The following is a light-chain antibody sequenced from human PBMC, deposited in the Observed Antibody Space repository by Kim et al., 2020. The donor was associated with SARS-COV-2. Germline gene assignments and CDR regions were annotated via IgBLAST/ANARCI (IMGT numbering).Light chain of an antibody. CDR1: KLGDKY. V-gene: IGLV3-1*01. J-gene: IGLJ1*01. CDR2: RDN. CDR3: QAWDSSIYV. Sequence: ASPGQTASITCSGEKLGDKYASWYQQKPGQSPVVVIFRDNRRPSGIPERFSGSNSGNTATLTISGTQAMDEADYYCQAWDSSIYVFGTGTKVTVL.